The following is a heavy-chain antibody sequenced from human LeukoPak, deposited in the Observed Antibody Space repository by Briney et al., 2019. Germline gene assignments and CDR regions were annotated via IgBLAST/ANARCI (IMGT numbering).Heavy chain of an antibody. D-gene: IGHD3-16*01. CDR1: GGSISSYY. CDR3: ARGVFSWGGSDY. J-gene: IGHJ4*02. V-gene: IGHV4-59*01. Sequence: SETLSLTCTVSGGSISSYYWSWIRQPPGKGLEWIGYIYYSGSTNYNPSLKSRVTISVDTSKNQFSLKLSSVTAADTAVYYCARGVFSWGGSDYWGQGTLVTVSS. CDR2: IYYSGST.